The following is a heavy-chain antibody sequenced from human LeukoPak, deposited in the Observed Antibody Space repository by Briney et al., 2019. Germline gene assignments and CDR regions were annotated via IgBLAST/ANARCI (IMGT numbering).Heavy chain of an antibody. CDR2: INPNSGGT. J-gene: IGHJ5*02. CDR1: GYTFTGYY. CDR3: ARVRCSGGSCYSGWFDP. Sequence: ASVKVSCKASGYTFTGYYMHWVRQAPGQGLKWMGWINPNSGGTNYAQRFQGRVTMTRDTSISTAYMELSRLRSDDTAVYYCARVRCSGGSCYSGWFDPWGQGTLVTVSS. V-gene: IGHV1-2*02. D-gene: IGHD2-15*01.